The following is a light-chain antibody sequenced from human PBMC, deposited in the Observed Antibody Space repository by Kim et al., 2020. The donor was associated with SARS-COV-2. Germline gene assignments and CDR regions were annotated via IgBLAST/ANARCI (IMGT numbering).Light chain of an antibody. CDR3: QSYDSSLSGWV. CDR2: GNS. J-gene: IGLJ3*02. CDR1: SSTIGAGYD. V-gene: IGLV1-40*01. Sequence: RVTLAGTGSSSTIGAGYDVHGYQQLPGTAPKLLIYGNSNRPSGVPDRFSGSKSGTSASLAITGLQAEDEADYYCQSYDSSLSGWVFGGGTKLTVL.